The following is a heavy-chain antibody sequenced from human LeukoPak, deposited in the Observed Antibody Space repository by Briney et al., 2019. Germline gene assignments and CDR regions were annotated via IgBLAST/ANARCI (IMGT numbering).Heavy chain of an antibody. V-gene: IGHV1-58*02. CDR2: XVXXSXXX. CDR3: AVNQISYYGMDV. CDR1: GFTFTSSA. D-gene: IGHD1-14*01. Sequence: SVKVSCKASGFTFTSSAMQWVRQARGQRLXWIGXXVXXSXXXXXAQXXXXRVTITRDMSTSTAYMELSSLRSEDTAVYYCAVNQISYYGMDVWGQGTTVTVSS. J-gene: IGHJ6*02.